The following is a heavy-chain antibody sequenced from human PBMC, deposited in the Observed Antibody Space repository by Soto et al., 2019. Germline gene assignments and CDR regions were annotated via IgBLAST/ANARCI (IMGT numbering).Heavy chain of an antibody. Sequence: PSETLSLTCAVYGGSFSGYYWSWIRQPPGKGLEWIGEINHSGSTNYNPSLKSRVTISVDTSKNQFSLKLSSVTAADTAVYYCARVSGYYYGSGENRRHTAEMRPPVGRKRYVMDVWGQGTTVT. CDR1: GGSFSGYY. D-gene: IGHD3-10*01. CDR3: ARVSGYYYGSGENRRHTAEMRPPVGRKRYVMDV. CDR2: INHSGST. J-gene: IGHJ6*02. V-gene: IGHV4-34*01.